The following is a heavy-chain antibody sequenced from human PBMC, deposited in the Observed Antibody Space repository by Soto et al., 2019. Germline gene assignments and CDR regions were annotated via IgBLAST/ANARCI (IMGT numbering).Heavy chain of an antibody. Sequence: EVQLVESGGGSGQPGGSLRLSCAASGFTFSNYWIHWVRQAPGKGPVWVSRINGVGTYTNYADSVKGRFSISRDNAENTVYLQTNSLRAEDTAMYYCVRDFRSSDYWGQGTLVTVSS. CDR2: INGVGTYT. J-gene: IGHJ4*02. D-gene: IGHD3-3*01. CDR3: VRDFRSSDY. CDR1: GFTFSNYW. V-gene: IGHV3-74*01.